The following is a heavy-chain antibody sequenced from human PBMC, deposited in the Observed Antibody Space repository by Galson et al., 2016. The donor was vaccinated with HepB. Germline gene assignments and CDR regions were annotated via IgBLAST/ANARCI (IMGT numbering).Heavy chain of an antibody. Sequence: SETLSLTCTVSRGSMTSYYWSWIRQPPGMGLEWIGYIYHSGSTDYNPSLKNRVTISVDTSRKQFSLKLRSVTAADTAVYYCARLTGDVWGQGTTVIVSS. J-gene: IGHJ6*02. V-gene: IGHV4-59*01. CDR1: RGSMTSYY. CDR2: IYHSGST. CDR3: ARLTGDV.